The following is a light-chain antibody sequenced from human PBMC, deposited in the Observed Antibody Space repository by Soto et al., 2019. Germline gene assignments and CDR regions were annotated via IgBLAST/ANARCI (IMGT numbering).Light chain of an antibody. CDR3: CSYAGSSTLV. Sequence: QSALTQPASVSGSPGQSITISCTGTSSDVGSYNLVSWYQHHPGKAPKLIIYEVSKRPSGVSNRFSGSKSGNTASLTISGLQAEDEADYYCCSYAGSSTLVFGTGTKVPV. V-gene: IGLV2-23*02. CDR2: EVS. CDR1: SSDVGSYNL. J-gene: IGLJ1*01.